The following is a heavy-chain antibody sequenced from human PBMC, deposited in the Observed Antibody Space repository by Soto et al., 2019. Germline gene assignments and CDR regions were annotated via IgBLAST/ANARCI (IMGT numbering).Heavy chain of an antibody. CDR3: ATQSRGYYQRMGGY. CDR2: ISYDGSNK. Sequence: QVQLVESGGGVVQPGRSLRLSCAASGFTFSSYAMHWVRQAPGKGLEWVAVISYDGSNKYYADSVKGRFTISRDNSKNTLYRQMNSLRAEDTAVYYCATQSRGYYQRMGGYWGQGTLVTVSS. V-gene: IGHV3-30-3*01. J-gene: IGHJ4*02. CDR1: GFTFSSYA. D-gene: IGHD3-22*01.